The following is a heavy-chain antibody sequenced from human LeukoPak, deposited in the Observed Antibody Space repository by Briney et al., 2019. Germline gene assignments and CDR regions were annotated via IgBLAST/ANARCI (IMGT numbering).Heavy chain of an antibody. J-gene: IGHJ4*02. V-gene: IGHV3-7*01. CDR1: GFTFSSLW. CDR3: ARDLGLSGYDLLDY. D-gene: IGHD5-12*01. Sequence: GGSLRLSCAVSGFTFSSLWMTWVRQAPGKGLEWVANIKLDGSQKYYVDSVEGRFTISRDNAKNLLYLQMNSLRVEDTAVYYCARDLGLSGYDLLDYWGQGTLVTVSS. CDR2: IKLDGSQK.